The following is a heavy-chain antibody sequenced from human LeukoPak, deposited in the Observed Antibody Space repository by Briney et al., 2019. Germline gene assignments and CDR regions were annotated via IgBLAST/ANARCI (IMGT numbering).Heavy chain of an antibody. J-gene: IGHJ6*03. V-gene: IGHV1-2*02. CDR1: GYTFTGYY. CDR2: INPNSGGT. D-gene: IGHD2-2*01. CDR3: ARGDIVVVPAATGYMDV. Sequence: ASVKVSCKASGYTFTGYYMHWVRQAPGQGLEWMGWINPNSGGTNYVQKFQGRVTMTRDTSISPAYMEPSRLRSDDTAVYYCARGDIVVVPAATGYMDVWGKGTTVTISS.